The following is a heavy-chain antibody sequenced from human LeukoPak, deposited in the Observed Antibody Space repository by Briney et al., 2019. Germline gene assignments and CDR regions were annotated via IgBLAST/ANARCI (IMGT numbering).Heavy chain of an antibody. CDR3: AKGYGLQLVNNWFDP. V-gene: IGHV3-30*18. CDR1: GFTFSSYG. CDR2: ISFDGSNK. Sequence: PGGSLRLSCAASGFTFSSYGMHWVRQAPGKGLEWVAVISFDGSNKYYADSVKGRFTTSRDNSKNTLYLQMNSLRIEDTAVYYCAKGYGLQLVNNWFDPWGQGTLVTVSS. J-gene: IGHJ5*02. D-gene: IGHD6-13*01.